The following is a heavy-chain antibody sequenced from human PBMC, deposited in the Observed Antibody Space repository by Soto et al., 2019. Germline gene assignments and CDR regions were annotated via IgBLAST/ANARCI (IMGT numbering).Heavy chain of an antibody. J-gene: IGHJ5*02. CDR1: GGSFSGYY. Sequence: SETLSLTCAVYGGSFSGYYWSWIRQPPGKGLEWIGEINHSGSTNYNPSLKSRVTISVDTSKNQFSLKLSSVTAADTAVYYCAREGRAVTTLMTLYNWFDPWGQGTLVTVSS. CDR2: INHSGST. D-gene: IGHD4-17*01. V-gene: IGHV4-34*01. CDR3: AREGRAVTTLMTLYNWFDP.